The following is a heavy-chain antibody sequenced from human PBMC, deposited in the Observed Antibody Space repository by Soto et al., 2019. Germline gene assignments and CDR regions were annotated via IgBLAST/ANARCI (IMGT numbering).Heavy chain of an antibody. CDR2: IYYSGST. Sequence: KPSETLSLTCTVSGGSISSYYWSWIRQPPGKGLEWIGYIYYSGSTNYNPSLKSRVTISVDTSKNQFSLKLSSVTAADTAVYYCARERAVAQWGMDVWGQGTTVTVSS. CDR1: GGSISSYY. J-gene: IGHJ6*02. CDR3: ARERAVAQWGMDV. V-gene: IGHV4-59*01. D-gene: IGHD6-19*01.